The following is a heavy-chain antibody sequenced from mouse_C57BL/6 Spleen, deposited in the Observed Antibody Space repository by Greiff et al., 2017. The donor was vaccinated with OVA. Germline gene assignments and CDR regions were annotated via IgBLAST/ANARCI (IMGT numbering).Heavy chain of an antibody. CDR2: IDPSDSYT. D-gene: IGHD1-1*01. J-gene: IGHJ2*01. Sequence: VQLQQPGAELVMPGASVKLSCKASGYTFTSYWMHWVKQRPGQGLEWLGEIDPSDSYTNYNQKFTGKSTLTVDKSSSTAYMQLSSLTSEDSAVYYCARRKGSFDYWGQGTTLTVSS. CDR1: GYTFTSYW. CDR3: ARRKGSFDY. V-gene: IGHV1-69*01.